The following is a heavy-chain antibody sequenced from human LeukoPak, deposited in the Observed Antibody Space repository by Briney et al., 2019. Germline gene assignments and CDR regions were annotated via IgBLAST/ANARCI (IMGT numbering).Heavy chain of an antibody. V-gene: IGHV1-18*01. D-gene: IGHD6-19*01. J-gene: IGHJ4*02. CDR3: ARDLRSGWTTD. CDR1: GYIFINYG. CDR2: ISGYNGNT. Sequence: GASVKVSCKASGYIFINYGISWVRQAPGQGLEWMGWISGYNGNTNYAQKLQGRVTMTTDTSTSRAYMELRSLRSDDTAVYYCARDLRSGWTTDWGEGTLVTVSS.